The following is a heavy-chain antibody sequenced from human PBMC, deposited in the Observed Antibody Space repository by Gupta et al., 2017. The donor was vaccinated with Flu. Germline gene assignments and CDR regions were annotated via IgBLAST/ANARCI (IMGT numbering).Heavy chain of an antibody. J-gene: IGHJ4*02. D-gene: IGHD5-12*01. CDR3: ARSPGGYDLDY. V-gene: IGHV4-34*01. Sequence: QVQLQQWGAGLLKPSETLSLTCAVYGGSFSGYYWSWIRQPPGKGLEWIGEINHSGSTNYNPSLKSRVTISVDTSKNQFSLKLSSVTAADTAVYYCARSPGGYDLDYWSQGTLVTVSS. CDR1: GGSFSGYY. CDR2: INHSGST.